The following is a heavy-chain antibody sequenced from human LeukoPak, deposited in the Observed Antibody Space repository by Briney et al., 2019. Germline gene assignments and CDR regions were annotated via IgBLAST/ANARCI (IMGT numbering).Heavy chain of an antibody. CDR1: GYSISSGYY. D-gene: IGHD5-24*01. V-gene: IGHV4-38-2*02. Sequence: SETLSLTCAVSGYSISSGYYWGWIRQPPGKGLEWIGSIYHSGNTYYNPSLKSRVTISVDMAKNQFSLKLTSVTAADTAVYYCAREGLDDNFDYWGQGTLATVSS. J-gene: IGHJ4*02. CDR3: AREGLDDNFDY. CDR2: IYHSGNT.